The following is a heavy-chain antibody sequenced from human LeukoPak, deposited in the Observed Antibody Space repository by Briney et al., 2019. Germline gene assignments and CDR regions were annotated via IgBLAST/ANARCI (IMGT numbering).Heavy chain of an antibody. Sequence: GGSLRLSCAASGFTFSDYYMSWIRQAPGKGLEWVSYISSSGSTIYYADSVKGRFTISRDNAKNSLYLQMNSLRAEDTAVYYCARDGRQADQPPYDHWGQGTLVAVSS. CDR2: ISSSGSTI. J-gene: IGHJ4*02. D-gene: IGHD3/OR15-3a*01. CDR1: GFTFSDYY. V-gene: IGHV3-11*04. CDR3: ARDGRQADQPPYDH.